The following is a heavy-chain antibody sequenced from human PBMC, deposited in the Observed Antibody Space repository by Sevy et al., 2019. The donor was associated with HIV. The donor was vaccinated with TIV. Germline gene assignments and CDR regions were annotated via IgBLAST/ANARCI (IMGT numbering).Heavy chain of an antibody. J-gene: IGHJ4*02. CDR2: IKQDGSER. CDR3: ARAIGLGY. D-gene: IGHD3-16*01. Sequence: GGSLRLSCAASGFNFSSYWMSWVRQAPGRGLEWVANIKQDGSERYYVDSVKGRFTISRDKAKNSLYMQMNSLRAEVTAVYYCARAIGLGYWGQGSLVTVSS. CDR1: GFNFSSYW. V-gene: IGHV3-7*01.